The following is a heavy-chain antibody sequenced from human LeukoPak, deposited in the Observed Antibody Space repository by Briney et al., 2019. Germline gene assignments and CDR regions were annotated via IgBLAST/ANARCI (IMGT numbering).Heavy chain of an antibody. CDR1: GYTFTDYY. J-gene: IGHJ3*02. CDR2: VDPEDGET. V-gene: IGHV1-69-2*01. Sequence: ATVKISCKVSGYTFTDYYMHWVQQAPGKGLEWMGLVDPEDGETIYAEKFQGRVTITADTSTDTAYMELSSLRSEDTAVYYCATDPSVVPAVPPPYAFDIWGQGTMVNVSS. D-gene: IGHD2-2*01. CDR3: ATDPSVVPAVPPPYAFDI.